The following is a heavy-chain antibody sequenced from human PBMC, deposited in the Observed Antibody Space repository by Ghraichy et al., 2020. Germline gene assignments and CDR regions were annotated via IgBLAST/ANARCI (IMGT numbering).Heavy chain of an antibody. CDR3: ARNDMAGTADY. Sequence: GALRLSCAGSGFIFSQYWLSWARQTPGKGLEWVGNINEPGSERFYVGSVEGRFIISRDNAKKLLLLQMESLTAEDTGVYYCARNDMAGTADYWGQGTPVTVSS. CDR2: INEPGSER. CDR1: GFIFSQYW. D-gene: IGHD1-1*01. V-gene: IGHV3-7*04. J-gene: IGHJ4*02.